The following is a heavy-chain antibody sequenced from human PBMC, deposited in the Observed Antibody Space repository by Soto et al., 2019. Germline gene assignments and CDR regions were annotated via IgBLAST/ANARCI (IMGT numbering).Heavy chain of an antibody. V-gene: IGHV3-30-3*02. D-gene: IGHD3-9*01. CDR1: GFTFSSYA. CDR2: ISYDGSNK. Sequence: GGNLRLSSAASGFTFSSYAMHWVRQAPGKGLEWVAVISYDGSNKYYADSVKGRFTISRDNSKNTLYLQMNSLRAEDTAVYYCAKPDFVLLFRITSWYIDFSCRGLLVSLS. J-gene: IGHJ2*01. CDR3: AKPDFVLLFRITSWYIDF.